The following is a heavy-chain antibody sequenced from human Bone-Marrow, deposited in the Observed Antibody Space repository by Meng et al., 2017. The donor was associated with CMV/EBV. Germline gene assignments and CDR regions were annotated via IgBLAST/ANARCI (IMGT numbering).Heavy chain of an antibody. CDR1: GGAISSGGYY. J-gene: IGHJ5*02. Sequence: SETLSRTCSVSGGAISSGGYYWSWIRQHPGKGLEWIGYIYNSGSTYYNPSLKSRVTISVDTSKNQFSLKLTSVNAADTAVYYCARVWGYCSSTSCYLSRFDPWGQGTLVTVSS. CDR3: ARVWGYCSSTSCYLSRFDP. D-gene: IGHD2-2*01. CDR2: IYNSGST. V-gene: IGHV4-31*03.